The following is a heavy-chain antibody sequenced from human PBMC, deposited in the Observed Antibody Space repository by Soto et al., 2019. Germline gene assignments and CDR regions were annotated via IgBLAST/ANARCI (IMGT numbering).Heavy chain of an antibody. J-gene: IGHJ4*02. V-gene: IGHV3-33*06. D-gene: IGHD2-21*02. CDR3: VKDHCGGDCYSDPYFDY. CDR1: GFIFTTYG. CDR2: IWYDGSNQ. Sequence: QVQLVESGGGVVQPGRSLRLSCAASGFIFTTYGLHWVRQAPGKGLEWVAVIWYDGSNQYYADSVKGRFTISRDNSKNILYLEMNSVRFEDTAVYYCVKDHCGGDCYSDPYFDYWGQGTLVTVSS.